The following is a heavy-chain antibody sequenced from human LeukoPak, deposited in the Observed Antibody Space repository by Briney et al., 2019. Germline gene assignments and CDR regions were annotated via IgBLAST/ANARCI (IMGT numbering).Heavy chain of an antibody. CDR3: AGNGGNNAFDI. J-gene: IGHJ3*02. D-gene: IGHD4-23*01. V-gene: IGHV4-4*02. CDR1: GGSISSSNW. Sequence: SETLSLTCAVSGGSISSSNWWSWVRQPPGKGLEWIGEIYHSGSTNYNPSLKSRVTISVDTSKNQFSLKLSSVTAADTAVYYCAGNGGNNAFDIWGQGTMVTVSS. CDR2: IYHSGST.